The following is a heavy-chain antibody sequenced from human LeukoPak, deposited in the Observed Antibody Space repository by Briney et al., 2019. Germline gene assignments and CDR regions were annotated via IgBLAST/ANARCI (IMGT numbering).Heavy chain of an antibody. Sequence: ASMKVSCKASGYTFTTSGISWVRQAPGQGLEWMGWISAYNGNTNYAQKLQGRVAMTTDTSTGTAYMELRNLRSDDTAVYYCARERFLEWLLPDYWGQGTLVTVSS. D-gene: IGHD3-3*01. CDR3: ARERFLEWLLPDY. J-gene: IGHJ4*02. V-gene: IGHV1-18*01. CDR1: GYTFTTSG. CDR2: ISAYNGNT.